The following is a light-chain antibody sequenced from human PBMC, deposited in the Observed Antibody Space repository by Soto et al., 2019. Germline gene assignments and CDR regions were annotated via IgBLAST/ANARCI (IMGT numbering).Light chain of an antibody. CDR1: QSVNTN. V-gene: IGKV3-15*01. J-gene: IGKJ3*01. Sequence: EIVMTQSPATLSVFPGERATLSCRASQSVNTNLVWYQKRPGQPPRLLIYDAFTRATGTPGRFSGSGSGTEFTLTIDSLQSEDFAVYYCLQYNKWPPFTFGPGTKVDIK. CDR3: LQYNKWPPFT. CDR2: DAF.